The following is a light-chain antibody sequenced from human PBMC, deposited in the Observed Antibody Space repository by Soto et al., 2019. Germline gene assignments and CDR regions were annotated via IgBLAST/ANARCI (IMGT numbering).Light chain of an antibody. CDR3: QQYNGWPLT. CDR1: QSVSSN. J-gene: IGKJ4*01. Sequence: EIVMTQSPATLPVSPGERATLSCRASQSVSSNLAWYQQKPDQAPRLLIYAASTRATGIPARFSGSGSGTEFTLTISSLQSEDFALYYCQQYNGWPLTFGGGTKVEIK. CDR2: AAS. V-gene: IGKV3-15*01.